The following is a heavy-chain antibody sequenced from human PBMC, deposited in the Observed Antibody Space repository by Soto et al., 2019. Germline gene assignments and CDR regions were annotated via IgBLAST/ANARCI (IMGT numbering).Heavy chain of an antibody. D-gene: IGHD3-3*01. CDR3: ALSLYYDFWSGSLGYYYYYMDV. CDR1: GFSLSNARMG. Sequence: SGPTLVNPTETLTLTCTVSGFSLSNARMGVSWIRQPPGKALEWLAHIFSNDEKSYSTSLKSRLTISKDTSKSQVVLTMTNMDPVDIATYYCALSLYYDFWSGSLGYYYYYMDVWGKGTTVTVSS. V-gene: IGHV2-26*01. J-gene: IGHJ6*03. CDR2: IFSNDEK.